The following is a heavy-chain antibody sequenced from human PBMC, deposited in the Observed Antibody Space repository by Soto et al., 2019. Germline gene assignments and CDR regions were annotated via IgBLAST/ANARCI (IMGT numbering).Heavy chain of an antibody. CDR1: GFTFSSYD. J-gene: IGHJ4*02. D-gene: IGHD3-22*01. V-gene: IGHV3-13*04. CDR2: IGTAGDT. Sequence: LRLSCSASGFTFSSYDMHWVRQGPGKGLEWVSAIGTAGDTNYAGSVKGRFTISRENAKNSLYLQMNSLRAGDTAIYFCARAIGPTLFDYWGQGXLVTVYS. CDR3: ARAIGPTLFDY.